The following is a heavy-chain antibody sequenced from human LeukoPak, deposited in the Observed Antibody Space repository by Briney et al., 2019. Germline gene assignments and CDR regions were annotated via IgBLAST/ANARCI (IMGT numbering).Heavy chain of an antibody. J-gene: IGHJ4*02. CDR3: ARFPRLQYYFDY. CDR1: GFTFTSYA. V-gene: IGHV3-23*01. CDR2: ISGSGGST. Sequence: GGSLRLSCAASGFTFTSYAMSWVRQAPGKGLEWVSAISGSGGSTYYADSVKGRFTISRDNSKNTLYLQMNSLRAEDTAVYYCARFPRLQYYFDYWGQGTLVTVSS. D-gene: IGHD3-10*01.